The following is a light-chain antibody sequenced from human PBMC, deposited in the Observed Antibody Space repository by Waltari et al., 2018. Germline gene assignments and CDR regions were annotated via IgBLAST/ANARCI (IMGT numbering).Light chain of an antibody. Sequence: IQMTQSPSSLSASVGDRVTTTCRASQSISSYLNWYQQKPGKAPKLLIYAASSLQSGVPSRFSGSGSGTEFTLTISSLQPEDFATYYCQQNYSNPRTFGQGTKVEIK. CDR2: AAS. J-gene: IGKJ1*01. V-gene: IGKV1-39*01. CDR3: QQNYSNPRT. CDR1: QSISSY.